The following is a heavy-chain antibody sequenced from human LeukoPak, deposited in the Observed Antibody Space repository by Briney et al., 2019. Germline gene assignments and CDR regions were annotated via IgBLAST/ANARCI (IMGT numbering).Heavy chain of an antibody. CDR3: ARGQIDYDSSGYYYGYFQH. CDR1: GGTFSSYA. J-gene: IGHJ1*01. Sequence: SVKVSRXASGGTFSSYAISWVRQAPGQGLEWMGGIIPIFGTANYAQKFQGRVTITTDESTSTAYMELSSLRSEDTAVYYCARGQIDYDSSGYYYGYFQHWGQGTLVTVSS. V-gene: IGHV1-69*05. D-gene: IGHD3-22*01. CDR2: IIPIFGTA.